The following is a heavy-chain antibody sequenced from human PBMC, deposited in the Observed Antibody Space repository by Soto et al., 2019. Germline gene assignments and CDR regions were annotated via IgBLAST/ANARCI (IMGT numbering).Heavy chain of an antibody. D-gene: IGHD6-13*01. V-gene: IGHV3-74*01. Sequence: EVQLVESGGGLVQPGGSLRLSCAASGFTFSGSWMHWVRQAPGKGLVWVSRINGDGSTTNYADSVKGRFTISRDNARNTLYLQMNSLRAEDTAVYYCASLLVISVFDPFDIWGQGTMVTVSS. CDR3: ASLLVISVFDPFDI. J-gene: IGHJ3*02. CDR2: INGDGSTT. CDR1: GFTFSGSW.